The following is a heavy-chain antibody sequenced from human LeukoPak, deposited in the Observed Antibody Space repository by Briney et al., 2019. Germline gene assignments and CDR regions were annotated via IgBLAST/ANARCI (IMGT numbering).Heavy chain of an antibody. CDR2: VNLQGST. CDR1: GGSISNTNW. J-gene: IGHJ4*02. V-gene: IGHV4-4*02. D-gene: IGHD3-10*01. CDR3: ARAGVRGVITGIDY. Sequence: SSGTLSLTCGVSGGSISNTNWWTWVRQPPGKGLEWIGEVNLQGSTNYNPSLKSRVAISVDKSENHISLKLTSVTAADTAVYYCARAGVRGVITGIDYWGQGTLVTVSS.